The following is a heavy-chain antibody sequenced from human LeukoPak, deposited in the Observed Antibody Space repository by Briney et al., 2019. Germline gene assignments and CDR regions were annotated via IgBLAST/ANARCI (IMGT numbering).Heavy chain of an antibody. Sequence: GGSLRLSCAASGFSFSSYTMHWVRQAPGEGLEWVSSIGSGGSNVFYGDSLKGRFTISRDNAKNSLHLQMNSLRVEDTAIYFCAVCSSTSCPDYWGQGTLVTVSS. CDR2: IGSGGSNV. CDR3: AVCSSTSCPDY. J-gene: IGHJ4*02. D-gene: IGHD2-2*01. V-gene: IGHV3-21*01. CDR1: GFSFSSYT.